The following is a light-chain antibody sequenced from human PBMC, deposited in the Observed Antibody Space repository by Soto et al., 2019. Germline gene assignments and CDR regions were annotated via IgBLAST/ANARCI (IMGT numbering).Light chain of an antibody. CDR2: GAS. J-gene: IGKJ1*01. Sequence: EIVLTQSPGTLSLSPGERATLSCRASQSVSSSYLAWYQQNPGQAPRLLIDGASSRATGIPDRFSGSGSGTDFTLTISRLEPEDFAVYYCQQYGSSPPWTFGQGTKVEIK. CDR3: QQYGSSPPWT. V-gene: IGKV3-20*01. CDR1: QSVSSSY.